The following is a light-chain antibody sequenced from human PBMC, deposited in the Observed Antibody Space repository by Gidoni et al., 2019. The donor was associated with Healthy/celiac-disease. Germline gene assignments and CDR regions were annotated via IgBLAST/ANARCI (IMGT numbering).Light chain of an antibody. CDR2: SAS. J-gene: IGKJ4*01. CDR1: QGISSW. CDR3: QQANSSPLT. V-gene: IGKV1-12*01. Sequence: DIQMPQSPSSVSASGGDRVTITCRASQGISSWLAWYQQKPGQAPRLLIYSASTLYTGVPSRFSGSGSGTDFTLTISSLQPEDFATYYCQQANSSPLTFGGGTKVEIK.